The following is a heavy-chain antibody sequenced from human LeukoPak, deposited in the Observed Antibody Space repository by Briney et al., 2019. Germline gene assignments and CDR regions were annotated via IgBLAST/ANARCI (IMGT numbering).Heavy chain of an antibody. D-gene: IGHD3-10*01. CDR3: AKGQRMVRGVIGYFDY. J-gene: IGHJ4*02. CDR1: GFTFSSYS. Sequence: GGSLRLSCAASGFTFSSYSMNWVRQAPGKGLEWVSAISGSGGNTYHADSVKGRFTISRDNLKTMLYLQMNSLRAEDTAVYYCAKGQRMVRGVIGYFDYWGQGTLVTVSS. V-gene: IGHV3-23*01. CDR2: ISGSGGNT.